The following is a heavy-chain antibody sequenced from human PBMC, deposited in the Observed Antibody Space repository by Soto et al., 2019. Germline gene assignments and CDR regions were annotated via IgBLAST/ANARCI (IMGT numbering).Heavy chain of an antibody. CDR1: GGTFSSYA. Sequence: ASVKVSCKASGGTFSSYAISWVRQAPGQGLEWMGGIIPIFGTANYAQKFQGRVTITADESTSTAYMELSSLRSEDTAVYYCAREYTGRDFWSGYSYYYYGMDVWGQGTTVTVSS. D-gene: IGHD3-3*01. CDR3: AREYTGRDFWSGYSYYYYGMDV. J-gene: IGHJ6*02. CDR2: IIPIFGTA. V-gene: IGHV1-69*13.